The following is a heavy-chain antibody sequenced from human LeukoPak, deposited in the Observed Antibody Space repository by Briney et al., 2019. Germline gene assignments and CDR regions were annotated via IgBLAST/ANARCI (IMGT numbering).Heavy chain of an antibody. V-gene: IGHV3-33*01. D-gene: IGHD6-13*01. CDR3: ARDRIYPRPGIAAAGGGFDY. CDR1: GFTFSSYG. Sequence: PGGSLRLSCAASGFTFSSYGMHWVRQAPGKGLEWVAVIWYDGSNKYYADSVKGRFTISRDNSKNTLYLQMNSLRAEDTAVYYCARDRIYPRPGIAAAGGGFDYWGQGTLVTVSS. J-gene: IGHJ4*02. CDR2: IWYDGSNK.